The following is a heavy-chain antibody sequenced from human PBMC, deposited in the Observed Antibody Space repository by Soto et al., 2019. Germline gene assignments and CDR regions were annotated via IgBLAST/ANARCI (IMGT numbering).Heavy chain of an antibody. CDR2: IWYDGSNK. Sequence: QVQLVESGGGVVQPGRSLRLSCAASGFTFSSYGMHWVRQAPGKGLAWVAVIWYDGSNKYYADSVKGRFTISRDNSRNTLYLQMNSLRAEDTAVYYCARDPWDRRYGDYVEPTPFFDYWGQGTLVTVSS. V-gene: IGHV3-33*01. J-gene: IGHJ4*02. CDR1: GFTFSSYG. D-gene: IGHD4-17*01. CDR3: ARDPWDRRYGDYVEPTPFFDY.